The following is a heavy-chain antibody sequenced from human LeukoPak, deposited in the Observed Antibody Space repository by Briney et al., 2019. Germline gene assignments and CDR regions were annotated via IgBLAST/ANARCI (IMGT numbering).Heavy chain of an antibody. V-gene: IGHV3-21*01. CDR3: ARDPYSGSYGNEYYYYMDV. D-gene: IGHD1-26*01. Sequence: PGGSLRLSCAASGFTFSSYNMNWVRQAPGKGLEWVSPITSSSAYIYYADSVKGRFTISRDNASNSLSLQMNSLRAEDTAVYYCARDPYSGSYGNEYYYYMDVWGKGTTVTISS. J-gene: IGHJ6*03. CDR1: GFTFSSYN. CDR2: ITSSSAYI.